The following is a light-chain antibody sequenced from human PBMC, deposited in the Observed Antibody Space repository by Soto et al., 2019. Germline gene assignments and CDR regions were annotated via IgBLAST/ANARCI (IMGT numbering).Light chain of an antibody. CDR1: SGSIASNY. V-gene: IGLV6-57*02. CDR3: QSYDSSNRDVV. J-gene: IGLJ2*01. CDR2: EDN. Sequence: NFMLTQPHSVSESPGKTVTISCTGSSGSIASNYVQWYQQRPGSAPTTVIYEDNQRPSGVPDRFSGSIDSSSNSASLTISGLKTEDEADYYCQSYDSSNRDVVFGGGT.